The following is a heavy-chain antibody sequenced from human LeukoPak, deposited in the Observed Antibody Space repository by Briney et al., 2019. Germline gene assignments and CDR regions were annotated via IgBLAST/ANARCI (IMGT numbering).Heavy chain of an antibody. CDR1: GYTFTSYY. V-gene: IGHV1-46*01. D-gene: IGHD6-13*01. J-gene: IGHJ6*03. CDR2: INPSGGST. CDR3: ARETKQQLYYYMDV. Sequence: GASVKVSFKASGYTFTSYYIHWVRQAPGQGLEWMGIINPSGGSTSYVQKFQGRVTMTRDMSTSTVYMELSSLRSEDTAVYYCARETKQQLYYYMDVWGKGTTVTVSS.